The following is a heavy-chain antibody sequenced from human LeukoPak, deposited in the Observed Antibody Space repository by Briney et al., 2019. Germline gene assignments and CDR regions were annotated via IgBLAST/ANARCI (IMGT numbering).Heavy chain of an antibody. CDR1: GFTFRNHA. D-gene: IGHD6-19*01. CDR2: SGGSGNDA. CDR3: ARRGGSNGWGAFDI. V-gene: IGHV3-23*01. Sequence: GGSLRLSCVASGFTFRNHAMNWVRQAPGKGLEWVSTSGGSGNDAYYGDSVKGRFTISRDNSKNTLYLQMNSLSRADTALYYCARRGGSNGWGAFDIWGRGTMVTVSS. J-gene: IGHJ3*02.